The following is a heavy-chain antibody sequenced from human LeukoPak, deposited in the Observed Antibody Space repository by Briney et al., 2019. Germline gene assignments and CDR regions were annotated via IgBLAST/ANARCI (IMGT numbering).Heavy chain of an antibody. V-gene: IGHV3-7*05. CDR2: IKEDGSEK. CDR1: GFTFSNYW. D-gene: IGHD6-13*01. CDR3: ARDWGAAGLWDY. J-gene: IGHJ4*02. Sequence: GGSLRLSCASSGFTFSNYWMSWVRQAPGKGLEWVDNIKEDGSEKDYVDSVKGRFTISRDNAKNSLYLQMNSPRAEDTAIYYCARDWGAAGLWDYWGQGTLVTVSS.